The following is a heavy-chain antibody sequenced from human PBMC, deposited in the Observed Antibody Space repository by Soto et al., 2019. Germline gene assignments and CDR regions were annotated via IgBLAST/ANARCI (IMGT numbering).Heavy chain of an antibody. Sequence: EVQLLESGGGLVQPGGSLRLSCAASGFTFSNYAMGWVRQAPGKGLEWVSAITGSGGSTYYADSVEGRFTISRDISENTVYLQMNSLRAEDTAVYYCAKGSASGRHYYFDHWGQGTLVTVSS. J-gene: IGHJ4*02. CDR2: ITGSGGST. CDR1: GFTFSNYA. CDR3: AKGSASGRHYYFDH. D-gene: IGHD3-10*01. V-gene: IGHV3-23*01.